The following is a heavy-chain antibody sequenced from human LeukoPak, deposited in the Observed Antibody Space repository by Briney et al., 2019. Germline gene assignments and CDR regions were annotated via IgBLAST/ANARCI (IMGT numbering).Heavy chain of an antibody. CDR3: ARQTGTADY. Sequence: GASVKVSCKASGYTFTSYGISWVRQAPGQGLEWMGWMNPNSGNTGYAQKFQGRVTMTRNTSISTAYMELSSLRSEDTAVYYCARQTGTADYWGQGTLVTVSS. J-gene: IGHJ4*02. D-gene: IGHD1-7*01. V-gene: IGHV1-8*02. CDR1: GYTFTSYG. CDR2: MNPNSGNT.